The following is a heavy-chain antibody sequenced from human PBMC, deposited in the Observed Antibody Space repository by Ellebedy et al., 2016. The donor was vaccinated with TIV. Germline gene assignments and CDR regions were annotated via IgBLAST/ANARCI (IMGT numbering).Heavy chain of an antibody. CDR1: GGSISSGDYY. CDR3: ARGGPLFDG. Sequence: SETLSLTFTVSGGSISSGDYYWSWIRQPPGKGLEWIGYIYYTGITDYNASLKSRVTISVDTSKNQFSLKLSSLTAADTAVYYCARGGPLFDGWGQGSLITVSS. V-gene: IGHV4-30-4*01. J-gene: IGHJ4*02. CDR2: IYYTGIT.